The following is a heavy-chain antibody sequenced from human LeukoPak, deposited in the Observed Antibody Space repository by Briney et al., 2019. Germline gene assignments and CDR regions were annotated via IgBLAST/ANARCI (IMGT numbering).Heavy chain of an antibody. CDR2: IYYSGST. CDR3: ARGGATFYLDP. D-gene: IGHD3-16*01. J-gene: IGHJ5*02. Sequence: SETLSLTCTVSGGSISSYYWSWIRQPPGKGLEWIGNIYYSGSTNYNPSLKSRVTMSVDTSKNQFSLKLSSVTAADTAVYYCARGGATFYLDPWGQGTLVTVSS. CDR1: GGSISSYY. V-gene: IGHV4-59*12.